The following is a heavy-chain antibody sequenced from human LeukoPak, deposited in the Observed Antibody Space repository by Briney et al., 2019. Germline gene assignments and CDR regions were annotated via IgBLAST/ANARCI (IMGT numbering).Heavy chain of an antibody. D-gene: IGHD3-10*01. Sequence: GGSLRLSCGASGFTFSSYAMSWVRQAPGKGLEWVSAISGSGGSTYYADSVKGRFTISRDNSKNTVYLQMDSLRAEDTAVYYCANSRGHGSGNLWGQGTLVTVSS. V-gene: IGHV3-23*01. CDR2: ISGSGGST. CDR1: GFTFSSYA. J-gene: IGHJ5*02. CDR3: ANSRGHGSGNL.